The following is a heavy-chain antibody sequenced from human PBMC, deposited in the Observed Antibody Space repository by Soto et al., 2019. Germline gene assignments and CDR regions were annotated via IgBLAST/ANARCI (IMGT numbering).Heavy chain of an antibody. V-gene: IGHV4-61*01. Sequence: SETLSLTCTVSGGSVSSGNYYWSWIRQPPGKGLEWIGYFYYTGSTNYNPSLKSRVTISIDASKNQFSLRLSSVTAADTAVYYCARSMHYSDGSNYSPFDYWGQGTLVTVSS. CDR2: FYYTGST. CDR3: ARSMHYSDGSNYSPFDY. CDR1: GGSVSSGNYY. J-gene: IGHJ4*02. D-gene: IGHD3-22*01.